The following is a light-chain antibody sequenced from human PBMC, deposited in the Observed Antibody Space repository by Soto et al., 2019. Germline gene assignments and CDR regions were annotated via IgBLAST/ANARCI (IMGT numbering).Light chain of an antibody. V-gene: IGLV2-14*01. Sequence: LTQPSSVSGSPGQSITISCTGTSSDIGGYNYVSWYQQHPSKAPQLMIYEVSNRPSGVSSRFSGSKSGNTASLNISGLQAEAEADYYCSSYTSSFTSVFGGGTKVTV. CDR1: SSDIGGYNY. J-gene: IGLJ3*02. CDR2: EVS. CDR3: SSYTSSFTSV.